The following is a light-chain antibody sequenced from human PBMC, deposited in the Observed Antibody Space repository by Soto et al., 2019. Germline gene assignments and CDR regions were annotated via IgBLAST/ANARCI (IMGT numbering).Light chain of an antibody. CDR1: QSVSSSY. CDR3: QQYVRSPPSWT. Sequence: ETVLTQSPGTLSLSPGERATLSCRASQSVSSSYLAWYQQKPGQAPRLLIYDASSRATGIPDRFSGSGSGTYFTLTISRLEPEDFAVYYCQQYVRSPPSWTFGHGTKVEIK. V-gene: IGKV3-20*01. CDR2: DAS. J-gene: IGKJ1*01.